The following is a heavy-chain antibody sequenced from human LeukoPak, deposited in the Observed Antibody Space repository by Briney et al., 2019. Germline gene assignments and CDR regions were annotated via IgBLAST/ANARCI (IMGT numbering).Heavy chain of an antibody. CDR1: GYTFTGYY. CDR3: AREMVTIFGVVPYYYGMDV. Sequence: ASVKVSCKASGYTFTGYYMHWVRQAPGQGLEWMGWINPNSGGTNYAQKFQGRVTMTRDTSISTAYMELSRLRSDDTAVYYCAREMVTIFGVVPYYYGMDVWGQGTTVTVSS. V-gene: IGHV1-2*02. D-gene: IGHD3-3*01. J-gene: IGHJ6*02. CDR2: INPNSGGT.